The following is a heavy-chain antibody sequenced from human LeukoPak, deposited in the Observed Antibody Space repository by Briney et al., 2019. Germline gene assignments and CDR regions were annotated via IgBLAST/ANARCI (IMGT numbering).Heavy chain of an antibody. D-gene: IGHD3-22*01. Sequence: ASVKVSCKTSGYTFTSYDLNWVRQATGQGLEWMGWVNPNSGNTGYAQRFQGRVTMTMDPSISTAYMELSSLRSEDTAVYYCARRSDDYDSSAYYHWGQGTLVTVSS. J-gene: IGHJ4*02. V-gene: IGHV1-8*01. CDR1: GYTFTSYD. CDR3: ARRSDDYDSSAYYH. CDR2: VNPNSGNT.